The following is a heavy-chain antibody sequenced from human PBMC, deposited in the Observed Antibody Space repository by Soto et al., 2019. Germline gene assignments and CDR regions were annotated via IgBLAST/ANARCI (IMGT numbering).Heavy chain of an antibody. J-gene: IGHJ6*03. Sequence: PSETLSLTCTVSGGSISSSSYYWGWIRQPPGKGLEWIGSIYYSGSTYYNPSLKSRVTISVDTSKNQFSLKLSSVTAADTAVYYFASNLWFGELLQYYYYMDVWGKGTTVTVSS. CDR1: GGSISSSSYY. D-gene: IGHD3-10*01. CDR3: ASNLWFGELLQYYYYMDV. CDR2: IYYSGST. V-gene: IGHV4-39*01.